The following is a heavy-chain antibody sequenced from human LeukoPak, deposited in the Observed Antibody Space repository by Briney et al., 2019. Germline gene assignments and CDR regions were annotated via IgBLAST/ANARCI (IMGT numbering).Heavy chain of an antibody. J-gene: IGHJ4*02. Sequence: TGGSLRLSCAASGFTFSNYGMHWVRQAPGKGLEWVAFIRYDGSNKYYADSVKGRFTISRDNSKNTLYLQMNSLRAEDTAVYYCAKDLGSSGWDSLDYWGQGTLVTVSS. CDR1: GFTFSNYG. CDR3: AKDLGSSGWDSLDY. V-gene: IGHV3-30*02. CDR2: IRYDGSNK. D-gene: IGHD6-19*01.